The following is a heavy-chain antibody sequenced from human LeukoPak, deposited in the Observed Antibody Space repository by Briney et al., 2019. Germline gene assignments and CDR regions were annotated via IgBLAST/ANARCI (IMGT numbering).Heavy chain of an antibody. J-gene: IGHJ4*02. D-gene: IGHD1-20*01. CDR2: IYYSGST. V-gene: IGHV4-59*12. CDR1: GGSISSYY. Sequence: PSETLSLTCTVSGGSISSYYWSWIRQPPGKGLEWIGYIYYSGSTNYNPSLKSRVTMSVDTSKNQFSLKLSSVAAADTAVYYCARSVARITGPEDYFDYWGQGTLVTVSS. CDR3: ARSVARITGPEDYFDY.